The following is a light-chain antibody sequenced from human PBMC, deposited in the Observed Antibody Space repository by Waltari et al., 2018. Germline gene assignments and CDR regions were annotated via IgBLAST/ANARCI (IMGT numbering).Light chain of an antibody. V-gene: IGLV2-23*02. J-gene: IGLJ3*02. CDR3: CSXAGXAXSV. CDR2: DVN. CDR1: SSDIGNYNL. Sequence: SALTQTPXVSGSPGQSITISCGGTSSDIGNYNLASCYQQHPRQAPTLMIYDVNKRPSGVSNRFSGSKSGXXAFXXXSGXXTAXEXDYXXCSXAGXAXSVXGGGTXLXXL.